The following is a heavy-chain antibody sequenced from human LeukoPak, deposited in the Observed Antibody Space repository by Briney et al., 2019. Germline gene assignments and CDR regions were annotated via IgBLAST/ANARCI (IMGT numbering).Heavy chain of an antibody. CDR3: ASASSIAVAGEDAFDI. CDR1: GYTFTSYG. CDR2: ISAYNGNT. Sequence: GASVKVSCKASGYTFTSYGISWVRQAPGQGLEWMGWISAYNGNTNYAQKLQGRVTITIDTSTSTAYVELRSLRSDDTAVYYCASASSIAVAGEDAFDIWGQGTMVTVSS. J-gene: IGHJ3*02. V-gene: IGHV1-18*01. D-gene: IGHD6-19*01.